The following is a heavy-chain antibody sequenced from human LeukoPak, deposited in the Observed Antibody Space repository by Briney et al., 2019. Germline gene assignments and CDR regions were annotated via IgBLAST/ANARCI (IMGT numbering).Heavy chain of an antibody. CDR2: ISSSSSYI. V-gene: IGHV3-21*01. CDR1: GFTFTNYA. Sequence: GGSLRLSCAASGFTFTNYAMSWVRQAPGKGLEWVSSISSSSSYIYYADSVKGRFTISRDKAKNSLYLQMNSLRAEDTAVYYCARDGLNTAMVLYWGQGTLVTVSS. J-gene: IGHJ4*02. D-gene: IGHD5-18*01. CDR3: ARDGLNTAMVLY.